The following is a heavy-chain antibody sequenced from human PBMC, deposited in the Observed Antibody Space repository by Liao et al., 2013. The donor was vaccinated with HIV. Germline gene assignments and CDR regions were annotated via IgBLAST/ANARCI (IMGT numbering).Heavy chain of an antibody. J-gene: IGHJ4*02. CDR3: TREVPLVKRRRFFDS. CDR2: VNHNGDT. Sequence: QVPLQQWGAGLLKPSETLSLTCAVYGGSFRGHFWTWLRQAPGQGLEWIGEVNHNGDTNYNPTLESRVTVSVDTSKNQFSLNVTSVTAADSATYYCTREVPLVKRRRFFDSWGQGTPVTVSS. V-gene: IGHV4-34*02. CDR1: GGSFRGHF. D-gene: IGHD1-1*01.